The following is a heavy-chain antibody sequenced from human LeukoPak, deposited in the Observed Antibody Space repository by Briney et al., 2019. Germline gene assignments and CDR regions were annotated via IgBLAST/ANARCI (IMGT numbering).Heavy chain of an antibody. V-gene: IGHV3-7*01. CDR3: VQGWRDN. CDR1: GFTFSNYW. CDR2: INQDSSEK. Sequence: GGSLRLSCAASGFTFSNYWMSWVRQAPGKGLEWVANINQDSSEKYYVDSVKGRFTISRDNAKNSLYLQLNTLRPEGTAVYYCVQGWRDNWGQGTLVTVSS. D-gene: IGHD2-15*01. J-gene: IGHJ4*02.